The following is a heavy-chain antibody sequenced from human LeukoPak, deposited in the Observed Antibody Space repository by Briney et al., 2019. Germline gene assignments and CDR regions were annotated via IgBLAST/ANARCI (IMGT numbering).Heavy chain of an antibody. CDR3: ARRSKYCSGGSCYWDAFDI. J-gene: IGHJ3*02. D-gene: IGHD2-15*01. V-gene: IGHV5-51*01. CDR2: IYPGDSDT. Sequence: GESLKISCKGSGYSFTSYLIGWVRQMPGKGLEWMGIIYPGDSDTRYSPSFQGQVTISADKSISTAYLQWSSLKASDTAMYYCARRSKYCSGGSCYWDAFDIWGQGTMVTVSS. CDR1: GYSFTSYL.